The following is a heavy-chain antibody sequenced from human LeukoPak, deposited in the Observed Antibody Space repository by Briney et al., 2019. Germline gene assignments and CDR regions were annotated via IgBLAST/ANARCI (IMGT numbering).Heavy chain of an antibody. D-gene: IGHD2-2*01. CDR1: GGSISSGGYY. CDR2: IYYSGST. J-gene: IGHJ5*02. V-gene: IGHV4-31*03. Sequence: SETLSLTCTVSGGSISSGGYYWSWIRQHPGKGLEWIGYIYYSGSTYYNPSLKSRVTISVATSKNQFSLKLSSVTAADTAVYYCARRGSTSIRWFDPWGQGTLVTVSS. CDR3: ARRGSTSIRWFDP.